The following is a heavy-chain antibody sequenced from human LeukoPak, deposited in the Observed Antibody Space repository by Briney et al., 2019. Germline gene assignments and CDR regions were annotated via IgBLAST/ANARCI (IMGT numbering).Heavy chain of an antibody. D-gene: IGHD5-24*01. CDR1: GGSITSY. V-gene: IGHV4-59*01. Sequence: NPSETLSLTCTVSGGSITSYWSWIRQPPGKGLEWIGYIYYSGSTNYNPSLKSRVTMSIDTSKNQFSLKLSSVTAADTAVYYCARDFRGNYGSRGMDVWGQGTTVTVSS. CDR2: IYYSGST. CDR3: ARDFRGNYGSRGMDV. J-gene: IGHJ6*02.